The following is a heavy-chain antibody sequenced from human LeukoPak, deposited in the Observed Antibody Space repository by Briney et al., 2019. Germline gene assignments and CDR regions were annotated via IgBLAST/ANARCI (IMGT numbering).Heavy chain of an antibody. Sequence: GGSLRLSCAASGFTFDDHGMSWVRQAPGKGLEWVCGIKWDGGRTGYADAVKGRFAISRDNAKNSGYLQMNSLMAEDTALYYCSRGRGSSWYSYFDYWGQGTLVTAPS. CDR3: SRGRGSSWYSYFDY. CDR1: GFTFDDHG. V-gene: IGHV3-20*04. D-gene: IGHD6-13*01. CDR2: IKWDGGRT. J-gene: IGHJ4*02.